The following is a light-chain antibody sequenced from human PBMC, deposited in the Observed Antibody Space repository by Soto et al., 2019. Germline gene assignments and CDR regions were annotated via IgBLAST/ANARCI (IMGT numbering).Light chain of an antibody. V-gene: IGKV1-9*01. CDR2: AAS. CDR3: QQVNSFPVT. CDR1: QGISSY. J-gene: IGKJ4*01. Sequence: DIQLTQSPSFLSASVGDRITITCRASQGISSYLAWFQQRPGKAPKLLIHAASTLQSGVPSRFSGSGSGTEFTLTISSLQPEDFATYCCQQVNSFPVTFGGGTKVEIK.